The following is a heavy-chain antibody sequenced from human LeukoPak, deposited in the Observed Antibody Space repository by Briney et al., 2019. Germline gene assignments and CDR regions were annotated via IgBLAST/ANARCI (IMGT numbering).Heavy chain of an antibody. CDR2: ISFSGSPT. CDR3: ARVDYHDAFDI. J-gene: IGHJ3*02. Sequence: GGSLRLSCAASGFTLSDYYMSWIRQAPGKGLEWVSYISFSGSPTQYADSVKGRFTISRDNAKNSLYLQMNSLRAEDTAVYYCARVDYHDAFDIWGQGTMVTVSS. D-gene: IGHD4-11*01. V-gene: IGHV3-11*01. CDR1: GFTLSDYY.